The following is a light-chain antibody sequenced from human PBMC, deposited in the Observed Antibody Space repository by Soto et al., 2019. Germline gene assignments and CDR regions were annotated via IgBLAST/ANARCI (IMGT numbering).Light chain of an antibody. Sequence: QSVLTQPASVSGSPGQSITISCTGTSSDVGGYNYVSWYQQHPGKAPKLMIYDVSNRPSGVSNRFSGSKSGNTASLTISGLQAEDEADYYRSSYTSSTTNYVFGTGTKATVL. CDR1: SSDVGGYNY. CDR3: SSYTSSTTNYV. V-gene: IGLV2-14*01. J-gene: IGLJ1*01. CDR2: DVS.